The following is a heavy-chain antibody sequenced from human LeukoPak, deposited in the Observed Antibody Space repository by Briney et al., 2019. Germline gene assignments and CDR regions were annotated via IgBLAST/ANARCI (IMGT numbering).Heavy chain of an antibody. V-gene: IGHV1-69*01. CDR3: ARERRGPDFWSGQDAFDI. CDR2: IIPIFGTA. D-gene: IGHD3-3*01. CDR1: GGTFSSYA. J-gene: IGHJ3*02. Sequence: SVKVSCKASGGTFSSYAISWVRQAPGQGLEWMGGIIPIFGTANYAQKFQGRVAITADESTSTAYMELSSLRSEDTAVYYCARERRGPDFWSGQDAFDIWGQGTMVTVSS.